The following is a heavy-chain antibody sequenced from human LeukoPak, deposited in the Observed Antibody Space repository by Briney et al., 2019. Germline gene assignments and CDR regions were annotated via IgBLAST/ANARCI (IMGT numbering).Heavy chain of an antibody. J-gene: IGHJ4*02. CDR1: GGSISSGGYY. CDR3: ARGMEQWLTRGYFDY. Sequence: SETLSLTCTVSGGSISSGGYYWSWIRQPPGKGLEWIGYIYHSGSTNYNPSLKSRVTMSVDTSKNQFSLKLSSVTAADTAVYYCARGMEQWLTRGYFDYWGQGTLVTVSS. V-gene: IGHV4-61*08. CDR2: IYHSGST. D-gene: IGHD6-19*01.